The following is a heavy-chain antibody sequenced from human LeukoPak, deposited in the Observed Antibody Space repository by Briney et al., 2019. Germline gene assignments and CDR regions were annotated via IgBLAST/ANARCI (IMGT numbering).Heavy chain of an antibody. Sequence: ASVKVSCKASGYTFTGYYMHWVRQAPGQGLGWMGWINPNSGGTNYAQKFQGRVTMTRDTSISTAYMELSRLRSDDTAVYYCATEYSSSAAPGFDYWGQGTLVTVSS. CDR1: GYTFTGYY. V-gene: IGHV1-2*02. CDR2: INPNSGGT. CDR3: ATEYSSSAAPGFDY. D-gene: IGHD6-6*01. J-gene: IGHJ4*02.